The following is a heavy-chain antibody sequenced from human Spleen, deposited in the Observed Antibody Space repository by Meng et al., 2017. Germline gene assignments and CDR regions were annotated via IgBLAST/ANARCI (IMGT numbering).Heavy chain of an antibody. Sequence: SETLSLTCTVSGGSISSHYWSWIRQPPGKGLEWIGYIYYSGSTNYNPSLKSRVTISVDTSKIQFSLSLSSVTAADTAVYYCARLYYDVLTGYYYFDYWGQGTLVTVSS. V-gene: IGHV4-59*11. J-gene: IGHJ4*02. CDR3: ARLYYDVLTGYYYFDY. CDR1: GGSISSHY. CDR2: IYYSGST. D-gene: IGHD3-9*01.